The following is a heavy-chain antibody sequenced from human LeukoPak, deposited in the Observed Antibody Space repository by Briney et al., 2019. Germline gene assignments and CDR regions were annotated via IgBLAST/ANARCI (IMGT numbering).Heavy chain of an antibody. D-gene: IGHD3-22*01. J-gene: IGHJ4*02. CDR1: GFTFSSYS. V-gene: IGHV3-21*01. CDR3: AKGSDENYYDSSGYLDY. Sequence: PGGSLRLSCAASGFTFSSYSMNRVRQAPGKGLEWVSSISSSSSYIYYADSVKGRFTISRDNAKNSLYLQMNSLRAEDTAVYYCAKGSDENYYDSSGYLDYWGQGTLVTVSS. CDR2: ISSSSSYI.